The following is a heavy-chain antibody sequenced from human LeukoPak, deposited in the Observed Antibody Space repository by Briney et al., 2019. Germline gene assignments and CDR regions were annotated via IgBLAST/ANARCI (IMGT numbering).Heavy chain of an antibody. J-gene: IGHJ4*02. D-gene: IGHD3-9*01. CDR2: VHYGGRA. V-gene: IGHV4-34*01. Sequence: SGTLSLTCAVYGGSFSGYYWSWIRQPPGKGLDWIGSVHYGGRAHYNPSLKSRVTISVDRSKNQFSLRLTSVTAADTALYYCARHDMYDILTGYFGADYFDSWGQGLLVTVSS. CDR3: ARHDMYDILTGYFGADYFDS. CDR1: GGSFSGYY.